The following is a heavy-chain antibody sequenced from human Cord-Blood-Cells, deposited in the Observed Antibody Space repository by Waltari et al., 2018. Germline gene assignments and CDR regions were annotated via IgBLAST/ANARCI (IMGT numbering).Heavy chain of an antibody. D-gene: IGHD6-19*01. CDR2: IYWDDDK. Sequence: QITLKESGPTLVKPTQTLTLTCTFSGFSLRTSGVGVGWIRQPPGKALEWLALIYWDDDKRYSPSLKSRLTSTKDTSKNQVVLTMTNMDPVDTATYYCAHRRVGWATYYFDYWGQGTLVTVSS. J-gene: IGHJ4*02. CDR3: AHRRVGWATYYFDY. CDR1: GFSLRTSGVG. V-gene: IGHV2-5*02.